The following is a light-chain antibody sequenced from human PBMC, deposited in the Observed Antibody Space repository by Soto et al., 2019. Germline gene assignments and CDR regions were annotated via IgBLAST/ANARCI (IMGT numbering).Light chain of an antibody. Sequence: QSALTQPASVSGSPGQSITISCTVTGSDVRTYNLVSWYQQHPGKVPKLIIYEASKRPSGVSNRFSGSQPGNKASLTVSGLQAEDEADYYCCSYAGDKTDVFGSGTKVTVL. V-gene: IGLV2-23*01. J-gene: IGLJ1*01. CDR3: CSYAGDKTDV. CDR1: GSDVRTYNL. CDR2: EAS.